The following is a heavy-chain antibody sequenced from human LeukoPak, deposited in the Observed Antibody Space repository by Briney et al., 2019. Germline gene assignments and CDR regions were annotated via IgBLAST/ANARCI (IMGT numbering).Heavy chain of an antibody. J-gene: IGHJ6*02. CDR3: ARVGITGTALDV. CDR1: GFTFSSYE. V-gene: IGHV3-48*03. CDR2: ISSSGSTI. Sequence: GGSLRLSCAASGFTFSSYEMNWVRQAPGKGLEWVSYISSSGSTIYYADSVKGRFTISRDNAKNSLYLQMNSLRAEDTAAYYCARVGITGTALDVWGQGTTVTVSS. D-gene: IGHD1/OR15-1a*01.